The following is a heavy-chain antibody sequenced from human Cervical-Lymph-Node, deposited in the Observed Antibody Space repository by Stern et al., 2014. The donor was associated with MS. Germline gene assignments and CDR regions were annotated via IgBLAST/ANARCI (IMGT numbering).Heavy chain of an antibody. CDR2: FDPEDGET. D-gene: IGHD3-3*01. CDR3: ATDRDDFRSGYSAPTKGYGLDV. J-gene: IGHJ6*02. Sequence: QVQLVQSGAEVKKPGASVKVSCKVSGYTLTELSMHWVRRAPGKGLAWMGGFDPEDGETIYAQKFQGRVTMTEDTSTDTAYMELSSLRSEDTAVYYCATDRDDFRSGYSAPTKGYGLDVWGQGTTVTVTS. CDR1: GYTLTELS. V-gene: IGHV1-24*01.